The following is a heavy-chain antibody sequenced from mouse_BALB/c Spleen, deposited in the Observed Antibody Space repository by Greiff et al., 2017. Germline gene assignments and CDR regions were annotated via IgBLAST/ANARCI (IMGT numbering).Heavy chain of an antibody. CDR2: ISTYYGDA. V-gene: IGHV1S137*01. CDR1: GYTFTDYA. Sequence: VQLQQSGAELVRPGVSVKISCKGSGYTFTDYAMHWVKQSHAKSLEWIGVISTYYGDASYNQKFKGKATMTVDKSSSTAYMELARLTSEDSAIYYCARGIHYYGAWFAYWGQGTLVTVSA. D-gene: IGHD1-2*01. J-gene: IGHJ3*01. CDR3: ARGIHYYGAWFAY.